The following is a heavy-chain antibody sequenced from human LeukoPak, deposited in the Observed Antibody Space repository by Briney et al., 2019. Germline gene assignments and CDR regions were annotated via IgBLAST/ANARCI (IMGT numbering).Heavy chain of an antibody. Sequence: GSLRLSCAASGFTFSSYSMNWVRQAPGKGLEWVSSISSSSSYIYYADSVKGRFTISRDNAKNSLYLQMNSLRAEDTAVYYCARDTIMVRGVYDYWGQGTLVTVS. CDR2: ISSSSSYI. J-gene: IGHJ4*02. CDR1: GFTFSSYS. V-gene: IGHV3-21*01. CDR3: ARDTIMVRGVYDY. D-gene: IGHD3-10*01.